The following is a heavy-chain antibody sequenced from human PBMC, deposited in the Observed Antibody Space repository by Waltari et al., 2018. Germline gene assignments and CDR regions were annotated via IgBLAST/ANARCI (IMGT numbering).Heavy chain of an antibody. J-gene: IGHJ6*02. D-gene: IGHD3-22*01. CDR1: GGTFSSYA. CDR3: ARVRDSSGPYYYGMDV. CDR2: IIPILGIA. V-gene: IGHV1-69*10. Sequence: QVQLVQSGAEVKKPGSSVKVSCKASGGTFSSYAISWVRQAPGQGLEWMGGIIPILGIANYAQKFQGRVTITADKSTSTAYMELSSLRSEDTAVYYCARVRDSSGPYYYGMDVWGQGTTVTVSS.